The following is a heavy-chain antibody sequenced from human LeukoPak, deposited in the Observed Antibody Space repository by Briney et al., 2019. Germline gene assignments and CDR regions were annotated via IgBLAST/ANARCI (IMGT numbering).Heavy chain of an antibody. Sequence: GGSLRLSCAASGFTFSSYSMNWVRQAPGKGLEWVSYISGSSSTIYYADSVKGRFTISRDNAKNSVYRQMNSMRDEDTAVYYCARVLRVRGSSWRHTYYYYYGMDVWGQGTAVTVSS. J-gene: IGHJ6*02. V-gene: IGHV3-48*02. CDR3: ARVLRVRGSSWRHTYYYYYGMDV. CDR1: GFTFSSYS. D-gene: IGHD6-13*01. CDR2: ISGSSSTI.